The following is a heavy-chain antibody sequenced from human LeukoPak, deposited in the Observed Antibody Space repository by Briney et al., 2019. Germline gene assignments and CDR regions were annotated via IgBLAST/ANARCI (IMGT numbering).Heavy chain of an antibody. D-gene: IGHD3-3*01. CDR1: GFTFSSYG. Sequence: PGGSLRLSCAASGFTFSSYGMSWVRQAPGKGLEWVSAISGSGGSTYYADSMKGRFTISRDNAKKSLYLQMNSLRAEDTAVYYCARGDPDISFGVAGEAFDIWGQGTMVTVSS. V-gene: IGHV3-23*01. CDR3: ARGDPDISFGVAGEAFDI. J-gene: IGHJ3*02. CDR2: ISGSGGST.